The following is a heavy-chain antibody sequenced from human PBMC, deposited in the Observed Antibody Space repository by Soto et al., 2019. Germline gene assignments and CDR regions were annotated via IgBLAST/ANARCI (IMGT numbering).Heavy chain of an antibody. Sequence: EVQLVESGGGLVQPGESLRLSCAASGFTFDYYWMHWVRQAPGKGLVWVSRIHSDGTSTTYADSVKGRFTISRDNAKNTLSLKMNSLRAEDTAVYYGARGDRGGFDLWGQGTVVTVSS. J-gene: IGHJ3*01. CDR1: GFTFDYYW. CDR3: ARGDRGGFDL. V-gene: IGHV3-74*01. D-gene: IGHD3-16*01. CDR2: IHSDGTST.